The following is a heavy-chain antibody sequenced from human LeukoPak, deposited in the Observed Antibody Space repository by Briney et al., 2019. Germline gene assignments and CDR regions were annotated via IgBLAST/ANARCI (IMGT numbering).Heavy chain of an antibody. V-gene: IGHV3-74*01. CDR2: IKSDGSST. D-gene: IGHD3-3*01. J-gene: IGHJ6*03. CDR1: GFTFSSYW. Sequence: PGGSLRLSCAASGFTFSSYWMHWVRQAPGKGLVWVSRIKSDGSSTTYADSVKGRFTISRDNAKNTLYLQMNSLRAEDTAVYYCARGAYITDFWSGSYYYYMDVRGKGTTVTVSS. CDR3: ARGAYITDFWSGSYYYYMDV.